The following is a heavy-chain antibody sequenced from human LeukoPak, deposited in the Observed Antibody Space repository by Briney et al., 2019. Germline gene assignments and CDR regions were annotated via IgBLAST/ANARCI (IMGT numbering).Heavy chain of an antibody. D-gene: IGHD3-10*02. CDR3: AELGITMIGGV. CDR1: VFTFSSYE. J-gene: IGHJ6*04. V-gene: IGHV3-48*03. CDR2: ISSSGSTI. Sequence: PRGSPRLSCADSVFTFSSYEMNWVRQAPGKGLGWVSYISSSGSTIYYADSVKGRFTISRDNAKNSLYLQMNSLRAEDTAVYYCAELGITMIGGVWGKGTTVTISS.